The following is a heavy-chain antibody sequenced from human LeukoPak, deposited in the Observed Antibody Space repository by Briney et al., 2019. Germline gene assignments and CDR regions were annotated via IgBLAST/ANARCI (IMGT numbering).Heavy chain of an antibody. D-gene: IGHD3-9*01. V-gene: IGHV3-48*01. J-gene: IGHJ4*02. CDR1: GFTFSSYS. CDR2: ISSSSGTI. CDR3: ARTAFTILKRAGIDY. Sequence: PGGSLRLSCAASGFTFSSYSMNWVRQAPGKGLEWVSYISSSSGTIYYEDSVKGRFTISRDNSKNTLYLQMNSLRAEDTAVYYCARTAFTILKRAGIDYWGQGTLVTVSS.